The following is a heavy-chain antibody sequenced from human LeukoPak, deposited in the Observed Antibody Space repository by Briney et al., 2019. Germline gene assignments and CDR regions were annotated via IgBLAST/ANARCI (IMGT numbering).Heavy chain of an antibody. CDR1: GGTFSKYT. CDR3: ARVSPNCGGDCYPEYFDY. D-gene: IGHD2-21*02. V-gene: IGHV1-69*13. Sequence: SVKVSCKASGGTFSKYTISWVRQRPGQGLEWMGGITPLFGTANYAQKFQGRVTITADESASTAYMELSSLRSEDTAVYYCARVSPNCGGDCYPEYFDYWGQGTLVTVSS. CDR2: ITPLFGTA. J-gene: IGHJ4*02.